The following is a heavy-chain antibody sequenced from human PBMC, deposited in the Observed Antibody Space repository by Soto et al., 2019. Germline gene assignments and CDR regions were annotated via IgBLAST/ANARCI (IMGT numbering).Heavy chain of an antibody. J-gene: IGHJ3*01. D-gene: IGHD3-10*01. CDR1: GFTVSSNY. V-gene: IGHV3-53*02. Sequence: EVQLVETGGGLIHPGGSLRLSCAASGFTVSSNYMSWVRQAPGKGLEWVSVIYSGGNTYYADSVKGRFTISRDNSKTTLYPQMNSRRAEDSAVYYCARGTLPRGGGAFDFWGQGTMVSVSS. CDR2: IYSGGNT. CDR3: ARGTLPRGGGAFDF.